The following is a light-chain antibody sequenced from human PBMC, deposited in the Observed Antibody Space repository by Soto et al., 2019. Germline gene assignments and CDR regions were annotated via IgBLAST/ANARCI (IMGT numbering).Light chain of an antibody. Sequence: ETVMTQSPDTLAMSRGERVTLSCRASQGVSSNLAWYQQKPGQAPRLLIYGASTRATGIPARFSGSGSGTEFTLTISSLQSEDFAVYHCQQYNNWPRTFGQGTKLEIK. V-gene: IGKV3-15*01. CDR3: QQYNNWPRT. J-gene: IGKJ2*01. CDR1: QGVSSN. CDR2: GAS.